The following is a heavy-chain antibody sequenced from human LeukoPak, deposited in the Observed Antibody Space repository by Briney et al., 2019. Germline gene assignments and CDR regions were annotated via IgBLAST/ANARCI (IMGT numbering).Heavy chain of an antibody. J-gene: IGHJ4*02. CDR3: ARPYDTSGYYYFDY. CDR1: GFTFSVSA. CDR2: ISGSGGST. V-gene: IGHV3-23*01. D-gene: IGHD3-22*01. Sequence: GGSLRLSCAASGFTFSVSAMSRGRQAPGKGLEWVSAISGSGGSTYYADSVKGRFTISRDNSKNTLYLQMNSLRAEDTAVYYCARPYDTSGYYYFDYRGPVTLVTVSS.